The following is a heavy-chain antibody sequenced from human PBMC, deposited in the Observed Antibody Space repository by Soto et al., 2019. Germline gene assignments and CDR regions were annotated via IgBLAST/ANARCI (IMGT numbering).Heavy chain of an antibody. CDR2: INHSGST. D-gene: IGHD2-15*01. V-gene: IGHV4-34*01. J-gene: IGHJ5*02. CDR1: GGSFSGYY. CDR3: ARAVRIKDVVVAAHWFDP. Sequence: PSETLSLTCAVYGGSFSGYYWSWIRQPPGKGLEWIGEINHSGSTNYNPSLKSRVTISVDTSKNQFSLKLSSVTAADTAVYYCARAVRIKDVVVAAHWFDPWGQGTLVTVSS.